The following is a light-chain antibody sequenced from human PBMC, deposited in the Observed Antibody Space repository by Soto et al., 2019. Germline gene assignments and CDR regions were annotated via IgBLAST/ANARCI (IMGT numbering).Light chain of an antibody. CDR3: RSYTSSSTWV. Sequence: QSALTQPASVSGSPGQSITISCTGTTSDVGGYNYVSWYQQHPGKAPKLMIYEVNIRPSGVSNRFSGSKSGNTASLTISGLQPEDEADYYCRSYTSSSTWVFGGGTKVTVL. CDR1: TSDVGGYNY. V-gene: IGLV2-14*01. J-gene: IGLJ3*02. CDR2: EVN.